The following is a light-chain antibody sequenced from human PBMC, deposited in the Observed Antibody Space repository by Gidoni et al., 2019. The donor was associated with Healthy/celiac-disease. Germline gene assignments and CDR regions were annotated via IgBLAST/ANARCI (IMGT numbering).Light chain of an antibody. CDR1: QSVSSY. CDR3: QQPGA. J-gene: IGKJ4*01. Sequence: IVLTQSPATLSLSPGERATLSCRASQSVSSYLAWYQQKPGQAPRLLIYDASNRATGIPARFSGSGSGTDFTLTISSLEPEDFAVYYCQQPGAFGGGTKVEIK. CDR2: DAS. V-gene: IGKV3-11*01.